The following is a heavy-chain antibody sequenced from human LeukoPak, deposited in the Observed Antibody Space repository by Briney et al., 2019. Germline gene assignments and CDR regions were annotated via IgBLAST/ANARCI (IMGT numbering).Heavy chain of an antibody. CDR1: GGSFSGYY. D-gene: IGHD4-17*01. Sequence: SETLSLTCAVYGGSFSGYYWSWIRQPPGKGLEWIGEINHSGSTNYNPSLKSRVTISVDTSKNRFSLKLSSVTAADTAVYYCAGNDYGFDYRGQGTLVTVFS. CDR3: AGNDYGFDY. V-gene: IGHV4-34*01. CDR2: INHSGST. J-gene: IGHJ4*02.